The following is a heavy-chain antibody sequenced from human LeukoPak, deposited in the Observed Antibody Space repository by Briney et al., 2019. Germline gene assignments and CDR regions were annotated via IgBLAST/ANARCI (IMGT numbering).Heavy chain of an antibody. CDR3: ASDHDYGDHSWVYYFDH. Sequence: GASVKVSCKASGYTFTGYYIHWVRQAPGQGLEWMGWINSNTGGTNYAQKFQGRVTMTRDTSISTAYMELSRLRSDDTAVYYCASDHDYGDHSWVYYFDHWGQGTLVTVSS. D-gene: IGHD4-17*01. CDR1: GYTFTGYY. V-gene: IGHV1-2*02. CDR2: INSNTGGT. J-gene: IGHJ4*02.